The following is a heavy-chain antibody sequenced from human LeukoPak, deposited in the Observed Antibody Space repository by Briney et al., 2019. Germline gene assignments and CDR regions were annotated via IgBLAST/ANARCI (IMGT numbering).Heavy chain of an antibody. J-gene: IGHJ5*02. Sequence: PGGSLRLSCAASGFTFSSYGMHWVRQAPGKGLEWVAFIRYDGSNKYYADSVKGRFTISRDNSKNTLYLQMNSLRAEDTAVYYCARAATYSDYDYINWFDPWGQGTLVTVSS. CDR1: GFTFSSYG. CDR2: IRYDGSNK. CDR3: ARAATYSDYDYINWFDP. V-gene: IGHV3-30*02. D-gene: IGHD5-12*01.